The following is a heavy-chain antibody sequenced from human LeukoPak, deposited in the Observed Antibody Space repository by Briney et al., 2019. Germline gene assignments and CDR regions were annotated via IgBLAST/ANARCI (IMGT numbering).Heavy chain of an antibody. CDR2: ISSSSSYI. CDR1: GFTFSSYS. Sequence: PGGSLRLSCAASGFTFSSYSMNWVRQAPGKGLEWVSSISSSSSYIYYADSVKGRFTISRDNSKSTLSLQMNSLRAEDTAVYYCAELGITMIGGVWGKGTTVTISS. CDR3: AELGITMIGGV. V-gene: IGHV3-21*01. D-gene: IGHD3-10*02. J-gene: IGHJ6*04.